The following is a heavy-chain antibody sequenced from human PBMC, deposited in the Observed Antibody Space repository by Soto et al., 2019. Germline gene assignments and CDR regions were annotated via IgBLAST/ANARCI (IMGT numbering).Heavy chain of an antibody. V-gene: IGHV7-4-1*01. CDR1: GYTFTSYA. CDR3: AREGTGTTGYYYYGMDV. J-gene: IGHJ6*02. D-gene: IGHD1-1*01. CDR2: INTNTGNP. Sequence: ASVKVSCTASGYTFTSYAMNWVRQAPGQGLEWMGWINTNTGNPTYAQGFTGRFVFSLDTSVSTAYLQICSLKAEDTAVYYCAREGTGTTGYYYYGMDVWGQGTTVTVSS.